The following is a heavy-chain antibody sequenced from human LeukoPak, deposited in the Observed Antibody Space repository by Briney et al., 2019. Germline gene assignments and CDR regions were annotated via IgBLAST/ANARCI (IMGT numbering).Heavy chain of an antibody. D-gene: IGHD1-26*01. CDR3: ARALTYSGSYYELDY. CDR1: GYTFTSYG. J-gene: IGHJ4*02. V-gene: IGHV1-18*01. Sequence: ASVKVSCKASGYTFTSYGISWVRQAPGQGLEWMGWISAYNGNTNYAQKLQGRVTMTTDTSTSTAYMELRSLRSDDTAVYYCARALTYSGSYYELDYWGQGTLVTVSS. CDR2: ISAYNGNT.